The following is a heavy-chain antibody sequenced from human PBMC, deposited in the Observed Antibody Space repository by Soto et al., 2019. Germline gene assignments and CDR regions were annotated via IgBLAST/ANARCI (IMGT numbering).Heavy chain of an antibody. CDR2: INPNSGGT. D-gene: IGHD3-9*01. CDR3: ARESSKYDILPGKYYYMAV. CDR1: GYTFTGYY. J-gene: IGHJ6*03. V-gene: IGHV1-2*04. Sequence: ASVKVSCKASGYTFTGYYMHWVRQAPGQGLEWMGWINPNSGGTNYAQKFQGWVTMTRDTSISTAYMELSRLRSDDTAVYYCARESSKYDILPGKYYYMAVWVKGTTVTVSS.